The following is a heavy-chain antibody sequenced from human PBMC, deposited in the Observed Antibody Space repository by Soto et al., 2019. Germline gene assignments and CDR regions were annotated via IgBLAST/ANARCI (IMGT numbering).Heavy chain of an antibody. J-gene: IGHJ4*02. CDR2: ISAYNGNT. CDR3: AGSDGWLQHSDC. CDR1: GYTFTSYG. Sequence: QVQLVQSGAEVKKPGASVKVSCKASGYTFTSYGISWVRQAPGQGLEWMGWISAYNGNTNYAQKLKGRVTMTTDTSRSTDDMELRSRRSDDTAEDFRAGSDGWLQHSDCRGQGTLVTAS. D-gene: IGHD5-12*01. V-gene: IGHV1-18*01.